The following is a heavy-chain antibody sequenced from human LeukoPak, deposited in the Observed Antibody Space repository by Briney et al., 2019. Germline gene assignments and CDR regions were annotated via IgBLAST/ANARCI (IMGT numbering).Heavy chain of an antibody. V-gene: IGHV3-7*01. CDR1: GFTFSSYW. D-gene: IGHD6-13*01. J-gene: IGHJ4*02. CDR3: ARLGGRRAAAGY. CDR2: IKQDGSEK. Sequence: GGSLRLSCAASGFTFSSYWMNWVRQAPGKGLEWVANIKQDGSEKYYVDSVKGRLTISRDNAKNSLYLQMNSLRAEDTAVYYCARLGGRRAAAGYWGQGTLVTVSS.